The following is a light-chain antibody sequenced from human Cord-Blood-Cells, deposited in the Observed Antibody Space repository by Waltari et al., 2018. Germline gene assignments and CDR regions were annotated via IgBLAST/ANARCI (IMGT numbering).Light chain of an antibody. J-gene: IGLJ1*01. Sequence: QSALTQPRSVSGSPGQSVTISCTGTISDVGGYKYVSWYQQHPGKAPKLMIYYVSKRPSGVPDRFSGSKSGNTASLTISGLQAEDEADYYCCSYAGSYNYVFGTGTKVTVL. CDR3: CSYAGSYNYV. CDR2: YVS. V-gene: IGLV2-11*01. CDR1: ISDVGGYKY.